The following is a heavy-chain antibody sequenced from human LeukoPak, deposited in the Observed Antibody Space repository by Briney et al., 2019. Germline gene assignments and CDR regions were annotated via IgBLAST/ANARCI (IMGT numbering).Heavy chain of an antibody. D-gene: IGHD3-10*01. Sequence: SETLSLTCTVSGGSISSYYWSWIRQSPGKGLEGIGDIFYSGSTNYNPSLRSRVAIPVDTSKNQFSLKLRSVTAADTAVYYCGRDRQYYGSGSYSGGFDCWGQGTLVTVSS. V-gene: IGHV4-59*01. CDR1: GGSISSYY. J-gene: IGHJ4*02. CDR3: GRDRQYYGSGSYSGGFDC. CDR2: IFYSGST.